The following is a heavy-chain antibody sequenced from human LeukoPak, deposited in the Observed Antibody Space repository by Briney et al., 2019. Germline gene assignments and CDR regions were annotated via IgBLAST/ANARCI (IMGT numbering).Heavy chain of an antibody. V-gene: IGHV1-46*01. D-gene: IGHD3-9*01. Sequence: GASVKVSCKASGYTFTSYYMHWVRQAPGQGLEWMGIINPSGGSTSYAQKFQDRVTMTRDTSTSTVYMELSSLRSEDTAVYYCARDRPLRYFDWLLGGGMDVWGQGTTVTVSS. J-gene: IGHJ6*02. CDR1: GYTFTSYY. CDR2: INPSGGST. CDR3: ARDRPLRYFDWLLGGGMDV.